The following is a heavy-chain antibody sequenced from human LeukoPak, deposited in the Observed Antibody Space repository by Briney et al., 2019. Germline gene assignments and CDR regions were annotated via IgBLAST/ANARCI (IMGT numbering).Heavy chain of an antibody. CDR2: ISSSSSTI. CDR3: ARGERDIVVVPDTNFDY. CDR1: GFTFSSYE. J-gene: IGHJ4*02. V-gene: IGHV3-48*03. Sequence: GGSLRLSCAASGFTFSSYEMNWVRQAPGKGLEWVSYISSSSSTIYYADSVKGRFTISRDNAKNSLYLQMNSLRAEDTAVYYCARGERDIVVVPDTNFDYWGQGTLVTVSS. D-gene: IGHD2-2*01.